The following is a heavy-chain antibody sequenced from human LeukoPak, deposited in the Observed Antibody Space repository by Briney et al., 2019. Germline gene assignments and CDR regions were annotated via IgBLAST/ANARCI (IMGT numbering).Heavy chain of an antibody. V-gene: IGHV4-30-4*08. CDR2: VYYSGST. CDR1: GGSNNSGDYY. CDR3: ARADGAFDI. Sequence: SQTLSLTCTVSGGSNNSGDYYCAWIRQPPGKGLEWIGYVYYSGSTYYNPSLKSRVTISVDTSKNQFSLKLSSVTAADTAVYYCARADGAFDIWGQGTMVTVSS. J-gene: IGHJ3*02.